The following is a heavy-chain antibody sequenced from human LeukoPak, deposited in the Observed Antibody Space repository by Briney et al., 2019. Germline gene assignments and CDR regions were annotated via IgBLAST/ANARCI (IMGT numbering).Heavy chain of an antibody. V-gene: IGHV3-23*01. CDR3: AKAAAAPGFDF. D-gene: IGHD6-13*01. CDR1: GFTSSSYA. Sequence: GGSLRPSCAASGFTSSSYALNWVRQAPGKGLEWVATVSGSGDRMYHADSVKGRFTISRDNSRNTIYLQKNSLRAEDTALYYCAKAAAAPGFDFWGQGTLVTVSS. J-gene: IGHJ4*02. CDR2: VSGSGDRM.